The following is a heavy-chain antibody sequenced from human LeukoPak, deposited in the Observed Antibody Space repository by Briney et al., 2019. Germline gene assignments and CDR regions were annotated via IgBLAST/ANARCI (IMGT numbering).Heavy chain of an antibody. CDR1: GSTFSDYY. J-gene: IGHJ6*03. V-gene: IGHV3-11*01. Sequence: GGSLRLSCAASGSTFSDYYMSWIRQAPGKGLEWVSYISSSGSTIYYADSVKGRFTISRDNAKNSLYLQMNSLRAEDTALYHCARVVTMVRGVIRYYYYYMDVWGKGTTVTISS. D-gene: IGHD3-10*01. CDR3: ARVVTMVRGVIRYYYYYMDV. CDR2: ISSSGSTI.